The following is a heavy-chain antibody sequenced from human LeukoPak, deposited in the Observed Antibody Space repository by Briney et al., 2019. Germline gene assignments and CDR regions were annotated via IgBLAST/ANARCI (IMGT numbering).Heavy chain of an antibody. Sequence: GGSLRLSCAASGFAFNNYAMTWVRQAPGKGLEWVSSIDYDSSHIYYAASVRGRFTISRDNARNSVYLQMNSLRVEDTAVYYCARDPLRYLRVGHYDYWGQGTLVAVSS. J-gene: IGHJ4*02. CDR1: GFAFNNYA. V-gene: IGHV3-21*01. CDR2: IDYDSSHI. CDR3: ARDPLRYLRVGHYDY. D-gene: IGHD3-9*01.